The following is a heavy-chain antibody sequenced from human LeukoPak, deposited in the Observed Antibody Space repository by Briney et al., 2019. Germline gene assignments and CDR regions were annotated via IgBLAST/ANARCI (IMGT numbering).Heavy chain of an antibody. CDR3: ARPPYYYDSSGHPYFDY. Sequence: AASVKVSCKASGYTFTGYYMHWVRQAPGQGLEWMGWINPNSGGTNYAQKFQGRVTMTRDTSISTAYMELSRLRSDDTAAYYCARPPYYYDSSGHPYFDYWGQGTLVTVSS. D-gene: IGHD3-22*01. CDR1: GYTFTGYY. J-gene: IGHJ4*02. CDR2: INPNSGGT. V-gene: IGHV1-2*02.